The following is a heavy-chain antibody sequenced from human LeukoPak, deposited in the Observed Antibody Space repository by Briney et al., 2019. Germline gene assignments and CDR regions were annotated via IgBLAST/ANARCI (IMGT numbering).Heavy chain of an antibody. CDR1: GFSLSTSGMC. D-gene: IGHD3-3*01. V-gene: IGHV2-70*11. CDR2: IDWDDDE. CDR3: ARIKEGEGSGYYYLDK. Sequence: SGPALVKPTQTLTLTCTLSGFSLSTSGMCVSWIRQPPGKALEWLARIDWDDDEHYNTSLKTRLTISKDTSKNQVVLTMTNMDPVDTATYYCARIKEGEGSGYYYLDKWGQGTVVTVSS. J-gene: IGHJ4*02.